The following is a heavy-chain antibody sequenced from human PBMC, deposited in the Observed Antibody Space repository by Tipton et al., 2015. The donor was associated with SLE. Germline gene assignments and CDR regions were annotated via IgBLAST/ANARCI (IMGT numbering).Heavy chain of an antibody. CDR1: GGTFSSYA. J-gene: IGHJ4*02. V-gene: IGHV1-18*01. CDR3: ARREGYSSSPPFVY. D-gene: IGHD6-13*01. CDR2: ISAYNGNT. Sequence: QVQLVQSGAEVKKPGSSVKVSCKASGGTFSSYATSWVRQAPGQGLEWMGWISAYNGNTNYAQKLQGRVTMTTDTSTSTAYMELRSLRSDDTAVYYCARREGYSSSPPFVYWGQGTLVTVSS.